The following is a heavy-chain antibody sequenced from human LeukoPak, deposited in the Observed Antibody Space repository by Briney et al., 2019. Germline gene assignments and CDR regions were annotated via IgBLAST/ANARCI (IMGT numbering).Heavy chain of an antibody. Sequence: PGGSLRLSCAASGFTFSSYSMNWVRQAPGKGLEWVSSISSSSSYIYYADSVKGQFTISRDNAKNSLYLQMNSLRAEDTAVYYCARDFKNAFDIWGQGTMVTVSS. CDR3: ARDFKNAFDI. J-gene: IGHJ3*02. CDR2: ISSSSSYI. V-gene: IGHV3-21*01. CDR1: GFTFSSYS.